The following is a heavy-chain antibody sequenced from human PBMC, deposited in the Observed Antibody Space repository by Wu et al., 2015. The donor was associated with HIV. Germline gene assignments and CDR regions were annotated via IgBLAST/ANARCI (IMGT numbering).Heavy chain of an antibody. J-gene: IGHJ4*02. V-gene: IGHV4-59*08. CDR2: IYYSGST. CDR3: AKSRDGYNSLGVDY. Sequence: QVQLQESGPGLVKPSETLSLTCTVSGGSISSYYWSWIRQPPGKGLEWIGYIYYSGSTNYNPSLESRVTIPVDTSKNQFSLKLSSVTAADTAVYYCAKSRDGYNSLGVDYWGQGTLVTVSS. D-gene: IGHD5-24*01. CDR1: GGSISSYY.